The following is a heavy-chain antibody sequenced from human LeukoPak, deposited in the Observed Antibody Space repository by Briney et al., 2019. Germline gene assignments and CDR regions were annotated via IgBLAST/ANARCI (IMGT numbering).Heavy chain of an antibody. Sequence: GGSLRLSCVASGFTFSSYWMHWVRQAPGKGLVWVSRINSDGSSTSYADSVKGRFTISRDNAKNTLYLQMNSLRAEDTAVYYCARGPGGGDYVWGSYRYDYWGQGTLVTVSS. CDR1: GFTFSSYW. CDR2: INSDGSST. D-gene: IGHD3-16*02. CDR3: ARGPGGGDYVWGSYRYDY. J-gene: IGHJ4*02. V-gene: IGHV3-74*01.